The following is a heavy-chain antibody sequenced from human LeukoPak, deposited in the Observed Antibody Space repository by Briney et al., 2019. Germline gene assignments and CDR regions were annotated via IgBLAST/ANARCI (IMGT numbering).Heavy chain of an antibody. CDR2: IYPGDSDT. D-gene: IGHD1-26*01. V-gene: IGHV5-51*01. CDR3: ARHNIVGATASHAEH. Sequence: GESLKISCKGSGYSFTSYWIGWVRQMPGKGLEWMGIIYPGDSDTGYSPSFQGQVTISADKSISTAYLQWSSLKASDIAMYYCARHNIVGATASHAEHWGQGTLVTVSS. CDR1: GYSFTSYW. J-gene: IGHJ4*02.